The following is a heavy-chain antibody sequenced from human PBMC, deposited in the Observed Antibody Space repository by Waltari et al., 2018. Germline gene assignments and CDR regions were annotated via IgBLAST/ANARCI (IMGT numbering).Heavy chain of an antibody. CDR3: TTDSLDYNDYGDQEYFQH. J-gene: IGHJ1*01. D-gene: IGHD4-17*01. V-gene: IGHV3-15*01. CDR2: IKSKTDGGTT. CDR1: GFTFSNAW. Sequence: EVQLVESGGGLVKPGGSLRLSCAASGFTFSNAWMSWVRQAPGKGPEWVGRIKSKTDGGTTDYAAPVKGRFTISRDDSKNTLYLQMNSLKTEDTAVYYCTTDSLDYNDYGDQEYFQHWGQGTLVTVSS.